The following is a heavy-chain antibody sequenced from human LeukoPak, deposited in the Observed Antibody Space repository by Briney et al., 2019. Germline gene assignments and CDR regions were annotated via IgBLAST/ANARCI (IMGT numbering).Heavy chain of an antibody. D-gene: IGHD2-15*01. CDR2: IYYSGIT. J-gene: IGHJ6*02. V-gene: IGHV4-59*01. CDR1: GGSISSYY. Sequence: SETLSLTCTVSGGSISSYYWSWIRNPPGKGLEWIGYIYYSGITNYNPSLKTRVTISADTSKNHFSLKLSSVTAADTAVYYCARGFVVEAVRSALDVWGQGTTVTVSS. CDR3: ARGFVVEAVRSALDV.